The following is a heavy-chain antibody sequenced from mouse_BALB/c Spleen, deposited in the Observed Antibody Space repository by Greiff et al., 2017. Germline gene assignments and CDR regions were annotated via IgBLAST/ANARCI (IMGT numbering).Heavy chain of an antibody. Sequence: QVQLKQSGPELVKPGASVRISCKASGYTFTSYYIHWVKQRPGQGLEWIGWIYPGNVNTKYNEKFKGKATLTADKSSSTAYMQLSSLTSEDSAVYFCARSGYYRYEDWYFDVWGAGTTVTVSS. CDR2: IYPGNVNT. CDR3: ARSGYYRYEDWYFDV. D-gene: IGHD2-14*01. J-gene: IGHJ1*01. V-gene: IGHV1S56*01. CDR1: GYTFTSYY.